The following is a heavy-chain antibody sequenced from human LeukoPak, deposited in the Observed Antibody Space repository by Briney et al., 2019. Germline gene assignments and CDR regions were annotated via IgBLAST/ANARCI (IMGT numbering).Heavy chain of an antibody. Sequence: PGRSLRLSCAASGFTFSSYGMHWVRQAPGKGLEWMAVISYDGSNKYYADSVKGRFTISRDNSKNTLYLQMNSLRAEDTAVYYCAKGLSGSYVGGFDYWGQGTLVTVSS. J-gene: IGHJ4*02. CDR2: ISYDGSNK. CDR3: AKGLSGSYVGGFDY. V-gene: IGHV3-30*18. CDR1: GFTFSSYG. D-gene: IGHD1-26*01.